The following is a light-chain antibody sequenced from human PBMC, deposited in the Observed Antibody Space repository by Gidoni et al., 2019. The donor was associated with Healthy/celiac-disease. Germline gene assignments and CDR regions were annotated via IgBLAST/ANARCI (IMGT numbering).Light chain of an antibody. CDR3: QQRSNWLT. Sequence: EIVLTQSPATLSLSPGERATHSCRASQSVSSYLALYQQKPGQSPRLLIYDASNRATGLPARFSGSGSGTDFTLTISSLEPEDFAVYYCQQRSNWLTFGGGTKVEIK. V-gene: IGKV3-11*01. J-gene: IGKJ4*01. CDR2: DAS. CDR1: QSVSSY.